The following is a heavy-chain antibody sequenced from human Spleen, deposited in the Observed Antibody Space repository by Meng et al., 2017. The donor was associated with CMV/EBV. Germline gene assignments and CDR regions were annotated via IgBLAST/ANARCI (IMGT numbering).Heavy chain of an antibody. CDR2: ISSTGTYM. Sequence: GESLKISCVASGITFSRYSMNWVRQAPGKGLEWVSSISSTGTYMYYADSVKGRFTISRDNAKNSLFLQMNSLRADDTAVYYCARVGLWFGEFSFDYWGQGALVTVSS. CDR3: ARVGLWFGEFSFDY. D-gene: IGHD3-10*01. V-gene: IGHV3-21*01. CDR1: GITFSRYS. J-gene: IGHJ4*02.